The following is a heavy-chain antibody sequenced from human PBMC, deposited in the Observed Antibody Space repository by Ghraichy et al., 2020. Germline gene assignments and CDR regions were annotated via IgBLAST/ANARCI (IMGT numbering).Heavy chain of an antibody. CDR3: AKSKGGVRLISCFDY. Sequence: GESLNISCAASGFTFSSYAMSWVRQAPGKGLEWVSAISGSGGSTYYADSVKGRFTISRDNSKNTLYLQMNSLRAEDTAVYYCAKSKGGVRLISCFDYWGQGTLVTVSS. CDR1: GFTFSSYA. D-gene: IGHD1-1*01. V-gene: IGHV3-23*01. CDR2: ISGSGGST. J-gene: IGHJ4*02.